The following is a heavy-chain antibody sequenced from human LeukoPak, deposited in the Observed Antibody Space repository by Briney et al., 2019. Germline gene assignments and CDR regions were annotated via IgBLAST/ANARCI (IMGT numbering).Heavy chain of an antibody. J-gene: IGHJ5*02. D-gene: IGHD4-17*01. CDR1: GFHFRTYG. V-gene: IGHV3-23*01. CDR2: IPAGGSNT. Sequence: PGGSLRLSCVASGFHFRTYGMSWVRQAPGKGLEWVSGIPAGGSNTYYADSVKGRFTISRDNSKNTLYLQMNSLRAEDTAVYYCANTLVGVEDDYELPWGQGTLVTVSS. CDR3: ANTLVGVEDDYELP.